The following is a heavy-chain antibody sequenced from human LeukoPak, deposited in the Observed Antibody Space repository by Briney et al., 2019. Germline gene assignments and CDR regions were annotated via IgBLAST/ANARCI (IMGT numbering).Heavy chain of an antibody. J-gene: IGHJ4*02. Sequence: PGGSLRLSCAASGFTFTTYGFHWVRQAPGKGLEWVAFIRYDGSNKYYADSVKGRFTISRDNSKNTLYLQMNSLRAEDTAVYYCAKDLSIPRPAGGYWGQGTLVTVSS. V-gene: IGHV3-30*02. CDR1: GFTFTTYG. CDR2: IRYDGSNK. CDR3: AKDLSIPRPAGGY. D-gene: IGHD3-16*01.